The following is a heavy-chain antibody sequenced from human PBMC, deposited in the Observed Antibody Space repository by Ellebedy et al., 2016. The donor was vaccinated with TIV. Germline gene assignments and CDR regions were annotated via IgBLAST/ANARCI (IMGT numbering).Heavy chain of an antibody. V-gene: IGHV1-2*04. J-gene: IGHJ6*02. D-gene: IGHD3-16*01. CDR3: ARDRDAYMASFYYYGLDV. CDR2: INDNSGGT. Sequence: AASVKVSCKASGYSFTAYYMHWVRQAPGQGLEWMGWINDNSGGTNYAQKFQGLVTMTRVTSISTAYMELSRLRSDDTAVYFCARDRDAYMASFYYYGLDVWGQGTTVTVSS. CDR1: GYSFTAYY.